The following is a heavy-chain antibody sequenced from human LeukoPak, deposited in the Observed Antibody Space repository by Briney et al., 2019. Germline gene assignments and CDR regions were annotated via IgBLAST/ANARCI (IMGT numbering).Heavy chain of an antibody. CDR2: IREDGKVI. J-gene: IGHJ3*02. D-gene: IGHD4-17*01. V-gene: IGHV3-7*01. CDR3: ARDSSPSSGDYYWDAFDS. CDR1: GFSFGYYW. Sequence: GGSLRLSCTASGFSFGYYWMTWVRQAPGKGLEWVANIREDGKVIHYVDSVSGRFTISRDNTKNSLYSQMNSLRGEDTALYYCARDSSPSSGDYYWDAFDSWGQGTLVTVSS.